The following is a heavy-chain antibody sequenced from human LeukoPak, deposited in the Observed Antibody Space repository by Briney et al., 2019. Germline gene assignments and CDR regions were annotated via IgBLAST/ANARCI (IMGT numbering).Heavy chain of an antibody. CDR1: GFTFSSYS. D-gene: IGHD6-13*01. J-gene: IGHJ4*02. CDR2: ISSSSSYI. V-gene: IGHV3-21*01. Sequence: GGSLRLSCAASGFTFSSYSMNWVRQAPGKGLEWVSSISSSSSYIYYADSVKGRFTISRDNAKNSLYLQMNSLRAEDTAVYCCARGRGERIAAAGGGIWGQGTLVTVSS. CDR3: ARGRGERIAAAGGGI.